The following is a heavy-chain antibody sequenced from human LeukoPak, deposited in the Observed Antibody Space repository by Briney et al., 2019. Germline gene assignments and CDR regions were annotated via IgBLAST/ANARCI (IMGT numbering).Heavy chain of an antibody. J-gene: IGHJ3*02. V-gene: IGHV1-18*01. Sequence: ASVKVSCKASGYTLTSYGISWVRQAPGQGLEWMGWISAYNGNTNYAQKLQGRVTMTTDTSTSTAYMELRSLRSDDTAVYYCATRESPLDAFDIWGQGTMVTVSS. CDR3: ATRESPLDAFDI. CDR2: ISAYNGNT. CDR1: GYTLTSYG.